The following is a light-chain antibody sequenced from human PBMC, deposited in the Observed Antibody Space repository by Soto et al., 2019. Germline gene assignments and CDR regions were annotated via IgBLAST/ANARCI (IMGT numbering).Light chain of an antibody. CDR2: DVS. CDR3: SSYTSSSTL. J-gene: IGLJ1*01. CDR1: SSDVGGYNY. V-gene: IGLV2-14*03. Sequence: QSVLTQPASVSGSPGQSITISCTGTSSDVGGYNYVSWYQHHPGKAPKLMIYDVSNRPSGVSNRVSGSKSGNTASLTISGLQAEDEADYYCSSYTSSSTLFGTGTKVTVL.